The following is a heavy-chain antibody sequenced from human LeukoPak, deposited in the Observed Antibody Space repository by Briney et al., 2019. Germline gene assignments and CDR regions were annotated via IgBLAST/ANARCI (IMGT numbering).Heavy chain of an antibody. CDR1: GFTFSSYA. CDR2: ISYDGSNK. J-gene: IGHJ4*02. Sequence: GGSLRLSCAASGFTFSSYAMHWVRQAPGKGLEWVAVISYDGSNKYYADSVKGRFTISRDNSKNTLYLQMNSLRAEDTAVYYCASEEGYCSGGSCYMGEDYWGQGTLVTVSS. CDR3: ASEEGYCSGGSCYMGEDY. V-gene: IGHV3-30*04. D-gene: IGHD2-15*01.